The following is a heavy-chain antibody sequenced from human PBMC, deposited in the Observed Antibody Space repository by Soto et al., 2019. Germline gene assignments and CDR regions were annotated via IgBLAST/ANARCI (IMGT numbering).Heavy chain of an antibody. CDR2: IYPGDSDT. Sequence: EVQLVQSGAEVKKPGESLKISCKGSGYSFTSYWIGWVRQMPGKGLEWMGIIYPGDSDTRYSPSFQGQVTISADKSISTANLQWSSLKASDTAMYYCASHGWIATAGKGRVNLFDPWGQGTLVTVSS. J-gene: IGHJ5*02. CDR1: GYSFTSYW. V-gene: IGHV5-51*03. CDR3: ASHGWIATAGKGRVNLFDP. D-gene: IGHD6-13*01.